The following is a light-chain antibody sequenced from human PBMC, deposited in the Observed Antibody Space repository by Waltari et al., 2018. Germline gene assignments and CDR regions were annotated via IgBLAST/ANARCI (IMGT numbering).Light chain of an antibody. Sequence: QSALTQPRSVSGSPGQSVTISCTGTSSDVGGYNFVSWYQQYPGKAPKLMIYDVNKRPSGVPDRFSGSKSGNTASLISSGLQTEDEADYYCCSYAGYYTVFGGGTKLTVL. CDR3: CSYAGYYTV. CDR1: SSDVGGYNF. J-gene: IGLJ3*02. V-gene: IGLV2-11*01. CDR2: DVN.